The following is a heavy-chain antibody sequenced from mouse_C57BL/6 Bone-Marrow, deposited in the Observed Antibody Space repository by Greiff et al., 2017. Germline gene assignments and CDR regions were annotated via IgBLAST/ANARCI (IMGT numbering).Heavy chain of an antibody. V-gene: IGHV1-64*01. CDR2: IHPNSGST. CDR1: GYTFTSYW. Sequence: QVQLQQPGAELVKPGASVKLSCKASGYTFTSYWMHWVKQRPGQGLEWIGMIHPNSGSTNYNEKLKSKATLTVDKSSSTAYMQLSSLTSEDSAVYYCARSLYYGSSFSPFAYWGQGTLVTVSA. D-gene: IGHD1-1*01. J-gene: IGHJ3*01. CDR3: ARSLYYGSSFSPFAY.